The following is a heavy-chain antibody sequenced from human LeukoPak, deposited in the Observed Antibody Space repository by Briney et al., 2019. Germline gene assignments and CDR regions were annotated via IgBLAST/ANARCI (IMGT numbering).Heavy chain of an antibody. D-gene: IGHD6-25*01. CDR3: AREGGDPRWLDP. Sequence: SETLSLTCTVSGGSISSYYWTWIRQSAGKGLEWIGRINTSGSTNYNPSLRSRVTMSVNTSKNQFSLNLTSVTAADAAVYSCAREGGDPRWLDPWGQGTLVTVSS. V-gene: IGHV4-4*07. CDR2: INTSGST. J-gene: IGHJ5*02. CDR1: GGSISSYY.